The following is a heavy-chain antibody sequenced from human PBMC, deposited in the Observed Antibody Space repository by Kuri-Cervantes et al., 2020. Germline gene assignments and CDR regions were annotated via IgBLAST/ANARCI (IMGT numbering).Heavy chain of an antibody. D-gene: IGHD6-13*01. CDR1: GYTFTSYD. CDR3: AMEAGKRGYSSTWYYFQH. Sequence: SVNVSCKASGYTFTSYDINWVREATGQGHEWMGWMNPNSGNTGYAQKFQGRVTMTRNTSLRTAYMELSSLKSEDTAVYSRAMEAGKRGYSSTWYYFQHWCQGTLVTVSS. J-gene: IGHJ1*01. CDR2: MNPNSGNT. V-gene: IGHV1-8*01.